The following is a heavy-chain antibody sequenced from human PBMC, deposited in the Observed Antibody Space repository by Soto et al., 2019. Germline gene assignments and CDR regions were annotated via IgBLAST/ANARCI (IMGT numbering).Heavy chain of an antibody. D-gene: IGHD6-19*01. CDR1: GYTFTSYG. Sequence: QVQLVQSGAEVKKPGASVKVSCKASGYTFTSYGISWVRQAPGQGLEWMGWISAYNGNTNYAQKLQGRVTMTTDTSTSQGYMEVRRLRSEDTGGYYCARAGYCSGWADYWGQGTLVTVSS. J-gene: IGHJ4*02. V-gene: IGHV1-18*04. CDR2: ISAYNGNT. CDR3: ARAGYCSGWADY.